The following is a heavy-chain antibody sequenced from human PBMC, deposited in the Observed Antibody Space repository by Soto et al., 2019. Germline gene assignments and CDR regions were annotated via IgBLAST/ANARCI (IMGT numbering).Heavy chain of an antibody. D-gene: IGHD3-10*01. Sequence: QPGGSLRLSCAASGFTFSSYAMSWVRQAPGKGLEWVSAISGSGGSTYYADSVKGRFTISRDNSKNTLYLQMNSLRAEDTAVYYCAKDTKPSLWFGPGVAFDIWGQGTMVTVSS. V-gene: IGHV3-23*01. J-gene: IGHJ3*02. CDR1: GFTFSSYA. CDR2: ISGSGGST. CDR3: AKDTKPSLWFGPGVAFDI.